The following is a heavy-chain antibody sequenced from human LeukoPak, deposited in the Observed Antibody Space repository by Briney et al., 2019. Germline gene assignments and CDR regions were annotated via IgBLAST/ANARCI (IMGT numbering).Heavy chain of an antibody. Sequence: SETLSLTCTVSGGSISSYYWSWIRQPPGKGLEWIGYIYYSGSTYYNPSLKSRVTISVDTSKNQFSLKLSSVTAADTAVYYCARRSVAAPPGYFDYWGQGTLVTVSS. CDR2: IYYSGST. D-gene: IGHD6-19*01. CDR3: ARRSVAAPPGYFDY. CDR1: GGSISSYY. V-gene: IGHV4-59*08. J-gene: IGHJ4*02.